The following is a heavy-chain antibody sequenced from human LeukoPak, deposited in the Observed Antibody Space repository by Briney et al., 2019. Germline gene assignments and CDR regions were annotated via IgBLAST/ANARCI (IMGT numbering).Heavy chain of an antibody. Sequence: GGSLRLSSVASGFTFSSYWMHWVRHAPGKGLVWVSRINRDGSSTSYADSVKGRFTISRDNARNTLYLQMISLRAEDAAVYYCARGLTYYYDSSGYYYTYWGQGTLVTVSS. CDR1: GFTFSSYW. CDR2: INRDGSST. V-gene: IGHV3-74*01. D-gene: IGHD3-22*01. CDR3: ARGLTYYYDSSGYYYTY. J-gene: IGHJ4*02.